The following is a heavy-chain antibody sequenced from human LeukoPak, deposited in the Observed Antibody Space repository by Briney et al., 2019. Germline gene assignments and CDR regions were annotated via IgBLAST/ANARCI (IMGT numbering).Heavy chain of an antibody. CDR3: TRAMYTSSSLFDY. CDR2: MSEDGRNE. V-gene: IGHV3-30*04. Sequence: GGSLRLSCTASGFAFTGYAMHWVRQAPGKGLEWVALMSEDGRNEKYADSVKGRFTISRDNAKNTLYLQMNSLRAEDTAVYYCTRAMYTSSSLFDYWGQGTPVTVSS. J-gene: IGHJ4*02. D-gene: IGHD6-6*01. CDR1: GFAFTGYA.